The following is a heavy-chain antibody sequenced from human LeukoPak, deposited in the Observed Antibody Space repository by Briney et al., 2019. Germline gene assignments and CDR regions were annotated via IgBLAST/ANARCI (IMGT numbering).Heavy chain of an antibody. V-gene: IGHV4-31*03. J-gene: IGHJ5*02. D-gene: IGHD6-19*01. CDR2: IYYSGST. Sequence: PSETLSLTCTVSGGSISSGGYYWSWIRQHPGKGLEWIVYIYYSGSTYYNTSLKSRVIISVDTSKNQLYLKLSSVTAADTAVYYCARVEGLAVNWFDPWGQGTLVTVSS. CDR1: GGSISSGGYY. CDR3: ARVEGLAVNWFDP.